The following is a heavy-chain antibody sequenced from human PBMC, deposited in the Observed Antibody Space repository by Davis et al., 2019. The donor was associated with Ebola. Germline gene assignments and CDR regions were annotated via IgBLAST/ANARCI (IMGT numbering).Heavy chain of an antibody. V-gene: IGHV3-23*01. CDR3: AKGGWLDN. CDR2: IIENGVDT. CDR1: GFTFRNYA. J-gene: IGHJ4*02. D-gene: IGHD5-24*01. Sequence: GESLKISCAASGFTFRNYAMSWVRQAPGKGLEWVSGIIENGVDTFYADSVKGRFTISRDDSRNTLYLQMDSLRTDDTAVYYCAKGGWLDNWGQGTLVTVSS.